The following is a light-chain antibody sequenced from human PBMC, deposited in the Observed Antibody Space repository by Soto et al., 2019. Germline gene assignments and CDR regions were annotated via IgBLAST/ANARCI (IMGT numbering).Light chain of an antibody. CDR3: QSYDSSLSGVV. CDR2: GTS. J-gene: IGLJ2*01. CDR1: SSNIGAGYD. V-gene: IGLV1-40*01. Sequence: QAVVTQPPSVSGAPGQRVTISCTGSSSNIGAGYDVHWYQQLPRTVPKLLIYGTSNRPSGVPDRFSGSKSGTSASLAITGLKAEDEADYYCQSYDSSLSGVVFGGGPKLTVL.